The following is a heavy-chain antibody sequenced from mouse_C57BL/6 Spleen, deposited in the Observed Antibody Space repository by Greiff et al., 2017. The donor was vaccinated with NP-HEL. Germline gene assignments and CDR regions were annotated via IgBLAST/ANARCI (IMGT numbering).Heavy chain of an antibody. J-gene: IGHJ4*01. V-gene: IGHV1-62-2*01. CDR1: GYTFTEYT. CDR3: ARHEDEGDYEGYYAMDY. CDR2: FYPGSGSI. D-gene: IGHD2-4*01. Sequence: VQLQQSGAELVKPGASVKLSCKASGYTFTEYTIHWVKQRSGQGLEWIGWFYPGSGSIKYNEKFKDKATLTADKSSSTVYMELSRLTSEDSAVYFCARHEDEGDYEGYYAMDYWGQGTSVTVSS.